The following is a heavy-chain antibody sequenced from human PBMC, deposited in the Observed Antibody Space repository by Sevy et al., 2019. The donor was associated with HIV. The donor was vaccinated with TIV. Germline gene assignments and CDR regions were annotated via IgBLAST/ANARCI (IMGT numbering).Heavy chain of an antibody. J-gene: IGHJ4*02. CDR1: GFTFSSYA. V-gene: IGHV3-30-3*01. D-gene: IGHD5-18*01. CDR3: ARGATAMVTDFDY. Sequence: GGSLRLSCAASGFTFSSYAMHWVRQAPGKGLEWVAVISYDGSNKYYADSVKGRFTISRDNSKNTLYLQMNSLGAEDTAVYYCARGATAMVTDFDYWGQGTLVTVSS. CDR2: ISYDGSNK.